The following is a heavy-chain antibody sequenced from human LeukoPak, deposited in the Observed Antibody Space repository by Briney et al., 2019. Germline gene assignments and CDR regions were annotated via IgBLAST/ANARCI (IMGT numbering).Heavy chain of an antibody. J-gene: IGHJ5*02. CDR2: ISGSGGST. CDR1: GFTFSSYA. CDR3: AKAGYDYSNINWFDP. V-gene: IGHV3-23*01. Sequence: GGSLRLSCAASGFTFSSYAISWVRQAPGKGLEWVSAISGSGGSTYYADSVKGRFTISRDNSKNTLYLQMNSLRADDTALYFCAKAGYDYSNINWFDPWGQGTLVTVSS. D-gene: IGHD5-12*01.